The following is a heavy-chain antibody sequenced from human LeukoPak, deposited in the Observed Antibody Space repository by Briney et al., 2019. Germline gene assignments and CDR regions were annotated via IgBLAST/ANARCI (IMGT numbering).Heavy chain of an antibody. CDR1: GFIFSSYA. D-gene: IGHD6-19*01. J-gene: IGHJ4*02. V-gene: IGHV3-23*01. Sequence: GGSLRLSCAASGFIFSSYAMSWVRQAPGKGLEWVSAISGSGGSTYYADSVKGRFTISRDNSKNTLYLQMNSLRAEDTAVYYCAKKRGIAVAADFDYWGQGTLVTVSS. CDR3: AKKRGIAVAADFDY. CDR2: ISGSGGST.